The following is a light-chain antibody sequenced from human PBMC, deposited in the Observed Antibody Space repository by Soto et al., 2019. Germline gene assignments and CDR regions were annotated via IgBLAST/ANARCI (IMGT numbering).Light chain of an antibody. CDR1: QSVSSN. Sequence: EIVMTQSPATLSVSPGERATLSCRASQSVSSNLAWYQQKPGQAPRLLIYGASTRATGIPARFSGSGSGTEFTLTICSLQSEDFAVYYCQQYNNWRVFTFGPGTKVDIK. V-gene: IGKV3-15*01. CDR2: GAS. J-gene: IGKJ3*01. CDR3: QQYNNWRVFT.